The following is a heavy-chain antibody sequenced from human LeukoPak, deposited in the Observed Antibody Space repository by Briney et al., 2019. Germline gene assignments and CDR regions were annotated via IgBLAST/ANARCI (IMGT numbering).Heavy chain of an antibody. CDR1: GFNFSNYW. Sequence: PGGSLRLSCAASGFNFSNYWMHWVRQAPGKGLVWGSRINSDGSSTSYADSVKGRFTISRDNAKNTLYLQMNSLRAEDTAVYYCASQGLYSSSWYLGAFDIWGQGTMVTVSS. D-gene: IGHD6-13*01. V-gene: IGHV3-74*01. J-gene: IGHJ3*02. CDR2: INSDGSST. CDR3: ASQGLYSSSWYLGAFDI.